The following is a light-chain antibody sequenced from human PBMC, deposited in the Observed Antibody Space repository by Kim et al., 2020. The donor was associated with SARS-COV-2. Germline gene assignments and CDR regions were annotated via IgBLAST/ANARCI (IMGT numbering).Light chain of an antibody. CDR3: VVWDDILNGPA. Sequence: GRRVPFSCSGGRANFGDNNVDWYQQSPETAPKPPIYANGHRPSGVPDRFSASKSGTSASLAISGLQSEDEADYYCVVWDDILNGPAFGGGTQLTVL. CDR2: ANG. CDR1: RANFGDNN. J-gene: IGLJ3*02. V-gene: IGLV1-44*01.